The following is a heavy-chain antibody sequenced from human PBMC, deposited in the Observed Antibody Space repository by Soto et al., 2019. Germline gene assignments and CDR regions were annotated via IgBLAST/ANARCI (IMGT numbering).Heavy chain of an antibody. D-gene: IGHD4-17*01. CDR3: ARHEDYGPRGEVGVYFDY. J-gene: IGHJ4*02. V-gene: IGHV5-10-1*01. Sequence: PGESLKISCKGSGYSFTSYWISWVRQMPGKGLEWMGRIDPSDSYTNYSPSFQGHVTISADKSISTAYLQWSSLKASDTAMYYCARHEDYGPRGEVGVYFDYWGQGTLVTVSS. CDR2: IDPSDSYT. CDR1: GYSFTSYW.